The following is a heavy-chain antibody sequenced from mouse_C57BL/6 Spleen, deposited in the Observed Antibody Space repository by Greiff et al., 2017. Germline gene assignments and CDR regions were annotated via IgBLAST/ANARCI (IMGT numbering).Heavy chain of an antibody. V-gene: IGHV1-81*01. D-gene: IGHD2-3*01. CDR2: IYPRSGNT. CDR1: GYTFTSYG. Sequence: LQQSGAELARPGASVKLSCKASGYTFTSYGISWVKQRTGQGLEWIGEIYPRSGNTYYNEKFKGKATLTADKSSSTAYMELRSLTSEDSAVYFCARSDDYFDYWGQGTTLTVSS. CDR3: ARSDDYFDY. J-gene: IGHJ2*01.